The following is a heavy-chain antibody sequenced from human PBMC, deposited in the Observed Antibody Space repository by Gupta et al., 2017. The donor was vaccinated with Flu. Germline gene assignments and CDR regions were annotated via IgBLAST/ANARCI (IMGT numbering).Heavy chain of an antibody. V-gene: IGHV1-2*02. J-gene: IGHJ1*01. D-gene: IGHD3-22*01. CDR3: ARGAEYYYDSSGYYFQH. Sequence: QVQLVQSGAEVKKPGASVKVSCKASGYTFTGYYMHWVRQAPGQGLEWMGWINPNSGGTNYAQKFQGRVTMTRDTSISTAYMELSRLRSDDTAVYYCARGAEYYYDSSGYYFQHWGQGTLVTVSS. CDR2: INPNSGGT. CDR1: GYTFTGYY.